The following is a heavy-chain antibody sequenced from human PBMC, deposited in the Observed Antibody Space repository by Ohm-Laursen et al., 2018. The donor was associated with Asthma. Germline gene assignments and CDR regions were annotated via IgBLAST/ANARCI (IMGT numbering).Heavy chain of an antibody. J-gene: IGHJ4*02. CDR1: GFIISTYD. D-gene: IGHD1-26*01. CDR2: ISDDERNK. V-gene: IGHV3-30*03. CDR3: ARAHSGRWYALW. Sequence: SLRLSCAASGFIISTYDMSWVRQAPGKGLEWVAIISDDERNKDYADSVKGRFTISRDDAQSTLYLQMDSLRPEDTALYYCARAHSGRWYALWWGQGTLVTVSS.